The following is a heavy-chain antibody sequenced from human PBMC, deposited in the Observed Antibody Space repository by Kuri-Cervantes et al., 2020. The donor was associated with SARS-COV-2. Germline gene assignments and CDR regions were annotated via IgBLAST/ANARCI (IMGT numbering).Heavy chain of an antibody. V-gene: IGHV5-51*01. Sequence: GESLKISCESSGDSFTSYWIAWVRQMPGRGLEWMGSISPGDSEAIYSPPFEGQVTMSVDKSIRTAYLHWSSLKASDTATYYCTRQNYGDYSDGDYWGQGTLVTVSS. D-gene: IGHD4-17*01. CDR1: GDSFTSYW. J-gene: IGHJ4*02. CDR3: TRQNYGDYSDGDY. CDR2: ISPGDSEA.